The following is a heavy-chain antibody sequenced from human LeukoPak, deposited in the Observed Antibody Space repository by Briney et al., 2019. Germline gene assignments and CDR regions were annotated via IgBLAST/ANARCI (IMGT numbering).Heavy chain of an antibody. CDR2: ISWNSGSI. D-gene: IGHD6-13*01. Sequence: PGGSLRLSCAASGFTFDDYAMHWVRQAPGKGLEWVSGISWNSGSIGYADSVKGRFTISRDNAKNSLYLQMNSLRAEDMALYYCAKALMVSAGYSSSWYEFDIWGQGTMVTVSS. CDR1: GFTFDDYA. CDR3: AKALMVSAGYSSSWYEFDI. J-gene: IGHJ3*02. V-gene: IGHV3-9*03.